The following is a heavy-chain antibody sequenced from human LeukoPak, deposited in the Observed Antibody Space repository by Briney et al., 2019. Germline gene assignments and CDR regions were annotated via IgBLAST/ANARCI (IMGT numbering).Heavy chain of an antibody. J-gene: IGHJ4*02. CDR2: ISSSGSTI. D-gene: IGHD3-22*01. CDR3: VREGYYDSSGYLGVFDY. Sequence: PGGSLRLSCAASGFTFSDYYMSWIRQAPGKGLEWVSYISSSGSTIYYADSVKGRFTISRDNAKNSVYLQMKSLRAEDTAVYYCVREGYYDSSGYLGVFDYWGQGTLVTVSS. V-gene: IGHV3-11*04. CDR1: GFTFSDYY.